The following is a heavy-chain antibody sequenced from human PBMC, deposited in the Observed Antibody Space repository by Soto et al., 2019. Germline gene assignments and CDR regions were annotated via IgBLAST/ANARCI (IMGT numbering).Heavy chain of an antibody. Sequence: GGSLRLSCAASGFTFSDSYMSWIRQAPGKGLEWISYITFSGNTVYYADSLKGRFTISRDSAKNSLYLQMNSLRAEDTAVYYCARERQGGMDVWGQGTTVTVS. CDR2: ITFSGNTV. CDR1: GFTFSDSY. CDR3: ARERQGGMDV. J-gene: IGHJ6*02. V-gene: IGHV3-11*01.